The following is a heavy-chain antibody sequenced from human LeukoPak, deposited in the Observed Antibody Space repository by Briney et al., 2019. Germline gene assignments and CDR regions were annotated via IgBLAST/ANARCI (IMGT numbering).Heavy chain of an antibody. CDR2: IYFTGTT. V-gene: IGHV4-59*08. J-gene: IGHJ4*02. CDR3: ARFSDYYDSSGHYLDY. D-gene: IGHD3-22*01. CDR1: GGSISGYY. Sequence: SETLSLTCTVSGGSISGYYWSWIRQPPGKGLEWIAYIYFTGTTNYNPSLQSRVTISVHTSKNQFSLRLTSVTAADTAVYYCARFSDYYDSSGHYLDYWGQGTLVAVSS.